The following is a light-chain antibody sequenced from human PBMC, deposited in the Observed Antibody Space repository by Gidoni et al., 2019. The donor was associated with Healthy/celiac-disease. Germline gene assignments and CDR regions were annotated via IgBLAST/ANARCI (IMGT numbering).Light chain of an antibody. CDR3: QQSYSTLPFT. V-gene: IGKV1-39*01. CDR2: AAS. J-gene: IGKJ5*01. CDR1: QSISSY. Sequence: SSVFACVGNRITITCRASQSISSYLNWYQQKPGKAPKLLIYAASSLQSGVPSRFSGSGSGTDFTLTISSLQPEDFATYYCQQSYSTLPFTFGQGTRLEIK.